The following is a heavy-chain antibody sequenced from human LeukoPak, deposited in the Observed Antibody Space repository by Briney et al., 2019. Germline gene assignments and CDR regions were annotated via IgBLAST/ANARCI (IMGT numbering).Heavy chain of an antibody. V-gene: IGHV1-18*01. CDR1: GYTFTNYG. Sequence: ASVKVSCKASGYTFTNYGISWVRQAPGQGLEWMGWISAYNGNTNYAQKLQDRVTLTTDTSTSTAYMELRSLRSDDTAVYYCAREGFTFFGAVVKYYYSGMDVWGQGTSVTVSS. CDR2: ISAYNGNT. CDR3: AREGFTFFGAVVKYYYSGMDV. J-gene: IGHJ6*02. D-gene: IGHD3-3*01.